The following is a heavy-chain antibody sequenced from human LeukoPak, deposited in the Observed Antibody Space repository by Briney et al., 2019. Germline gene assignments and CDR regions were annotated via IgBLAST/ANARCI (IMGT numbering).Heavy chain of an antibody. CDR2: IYYSGST. CDR1: GGSISSYY. CDR3: ARGYRSGRYNWCDP. D-gene: IGHD6-19*01. V-gene: IGHV4-59*08. Sequence: SETLSLTCTVSGGSISSYYWSWIRQPPGKGLEWIGYIYYSGSTNYNPSLKSRVTISVDTSKNQFSLKLSSVTAADTGVYYCARGYRSGRYNWCDPWGQGTLVTVSS. J-gene: IGHJ5*02.